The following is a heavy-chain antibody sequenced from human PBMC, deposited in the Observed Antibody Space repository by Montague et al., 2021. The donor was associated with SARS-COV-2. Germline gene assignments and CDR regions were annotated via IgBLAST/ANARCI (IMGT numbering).Heavy chain of an antibody. CDR2: VYYIGST. D-gene: IGHD5-18*01. Sequence: SETLSLTRTVPGGSISNYYWSWIRQPPGKGLEWIGYVYYIGSTNYSPSLKSRLTISVDTSKNQFSLRLTSVTAADTAVYYCARQGYSYGFLENWGQGTLVTVSS. J-gene: IGHJ4*02. V-gene: IGHV4-59*08. CDR3: ARQGYSYGFLEN. CDR1: GGSISNYY.